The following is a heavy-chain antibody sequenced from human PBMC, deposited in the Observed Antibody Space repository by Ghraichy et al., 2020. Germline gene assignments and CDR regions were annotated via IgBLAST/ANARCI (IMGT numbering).Heavy chain of an antibody. V-gene: IGHV3-23*01. CDR2: ISGSGTNT. J-gene: IGHJ5*02. CDR3: ARHHEGSGSFDP. Sequence: GGSLRLSCAASGFSFSTYAMSWIRQAPGKGPEWVAAISGSGTNTYYPDSLWGRFTISRDNSKNTVYLQMSSLRAEDTAAYYCARHHEGSGSFDPWGQGTLATVSS. D-gene: IGHD2-15*01. CDR1: GFSFSTYA.